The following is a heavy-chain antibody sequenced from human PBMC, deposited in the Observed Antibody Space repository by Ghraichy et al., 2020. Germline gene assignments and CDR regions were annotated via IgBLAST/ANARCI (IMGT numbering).Heavy chain of an antibody. Sequence: GETLKISCAASGFTFSSYSMNWVRQAPAKGLEWVSSISSSSSYIYYADSVKGRFTISRDNAKNSLYLQMNSLRAEDTAVYYCARGRDYYDSSGYYYYYGMDVWGQGTTVTVSS. D-gene: IGHD3-22*01. V-gene: IGHV3-21*01. J-gene: IGHJ6*02. CDR2: ISSSSSYI. CDR1: GFTFSSYS. CDR3: ARGRDYYDSSGYYYYYGMDV.